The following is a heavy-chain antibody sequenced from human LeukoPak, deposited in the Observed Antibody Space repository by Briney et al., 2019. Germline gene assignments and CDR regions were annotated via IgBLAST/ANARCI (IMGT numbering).Heavy chain of an antibody. D-gene: IGHD4/OR15-4a*01. CDR1: GGSISSYY. CDR3: ARIRTIRRPFDI. CDR2: IYYSGST. V-gene: IGHV4-59*12. J-gene: IGHJ3*02. Sequence: SETLSLTCTVSGGSISSYYWSWIRQPPGKGLEWIGYIYYSGSTNYNPSLKSRVTISVDTSKNQFSLKLSSVTAADTAVYYCARIRTIRRPFDIWGQGTMVTVSS.